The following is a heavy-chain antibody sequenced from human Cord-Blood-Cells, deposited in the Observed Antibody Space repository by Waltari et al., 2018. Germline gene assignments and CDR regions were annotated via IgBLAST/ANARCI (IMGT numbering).Heavy chain of an antibody. D-gene: IGHD6-13*01. CDR3: ARGSGWYLGG. CDR2: IDHHGST. CDR1: GGSFSGYY. J-gene: IGHJ4*02. V-gene: IGHV4-34*01. Sequence: QVQLQQWGAGLLKPSETLPLTSAVYGGSFSGYYWRWLRQPPGKGLEWIVEIDHHGSTNCNPTRKSPVTISVDTSTNHFSLKLSSVTDADTALYYCARGSGWYLGGWGQGTLVTVSS.